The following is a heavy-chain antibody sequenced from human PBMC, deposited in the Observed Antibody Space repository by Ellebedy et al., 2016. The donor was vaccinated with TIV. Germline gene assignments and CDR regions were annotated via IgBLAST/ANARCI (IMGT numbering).Heavy chain of an antibody. V-gene: IGHV4-59*13. CDR2: IYYSGST. D-gene: IGHD1-7*01. CDR3: ARQRELRFDY. J-gene: IGHJ4*02. CDR1: GGSISSYY. Sequence: SETLSLTXTVSGGSISSYYWSWIRQPPGKGLEWIGYIYYSGSTNYNPSLKSRVTISVDTSKNQFSLKLSSVTAADTAVYYCARQRELRFDYWGQGTLVTVSS.